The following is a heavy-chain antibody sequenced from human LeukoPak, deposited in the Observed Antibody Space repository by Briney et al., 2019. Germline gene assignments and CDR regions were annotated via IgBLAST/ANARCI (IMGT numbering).Heavy chain of an antibody. J-gene: IGHJ4*02. V-gene: IGHV1-2*04. Sequence: ASVKVSCKASGGTFSSYAISWVRQAPGQGLEWMGWINPNSGDTKYAQKFQDWVTMTRDTSFSTAYMELTNLRSDDTAVYYCARGDRYSYGPGDWGQGTLVTVSS. CDR1: GGTFSSYA. CDR3: ARGDRYSYGPGD. CDR2: INPNSGDT. D-gene: IGHD5-18*01.